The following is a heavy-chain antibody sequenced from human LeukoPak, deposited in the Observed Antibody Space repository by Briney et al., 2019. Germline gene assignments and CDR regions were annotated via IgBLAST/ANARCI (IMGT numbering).Heavy chain of an antibody. Sequence: ASVTVSCTASGYTFTNYPINWVRQAPGQGLEWMGWINTNTGNPTYAQDFTGRFVFSLETSVSTAYLQISSLEAEDTAVYYCATSRASYYYGMDVWGQGTTVTVSS. CDR1: GYTFTNYP. J-gene: IGHJ6*02. V-gene: IGHV7-4-1*02. CDR3: ATSRASYYYGMDV. CDR2: INTNTGNP.